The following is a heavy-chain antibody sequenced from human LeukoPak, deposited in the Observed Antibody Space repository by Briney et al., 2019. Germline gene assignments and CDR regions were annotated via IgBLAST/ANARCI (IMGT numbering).Heavy chain of an antibody. J-gene: IGHJ6*02. V-gene: IGHV4-34*01. CDR2: INHSGST. CDR1: GGSFSGYY. Sequence: PSETLSLTCAVYGGSFSGYYWSWIRQPPGKGLEWIGEINHSGSTNYNPSLKSRVTISVDTPKNQFSLKLSSVTAADTAVYYCARGPYYYGSGEYYYGMDVWGQGTTVTVSS. CDR3: ARGPYYYGSGEYYYGMDV. D-gene: IGHD3-10*01.